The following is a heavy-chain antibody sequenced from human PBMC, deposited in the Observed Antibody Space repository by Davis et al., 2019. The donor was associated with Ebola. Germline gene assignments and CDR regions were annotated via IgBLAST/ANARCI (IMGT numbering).Heavy chain of an antibody. Sequence: PGGSLRLSCAASGFTFSSYGMHWVRQAPGKGLEWVAVISYDGSTKYYADSVKGRFTISRDNSKNTLYLQMNSRRAEDTAVYYCASNYYAMDVWGQGTTVTVSS. CDR1: GFTFSSYG. V-gene: IGHV3-30*03. J-gene: IGHJ6*02. CDR2: ISYDGSTK. CDR3: ASNYYAMDV.